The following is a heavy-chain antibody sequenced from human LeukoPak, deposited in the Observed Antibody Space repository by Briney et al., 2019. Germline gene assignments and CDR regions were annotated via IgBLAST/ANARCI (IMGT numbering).Heavy chain of an antibody. Sequence: GASVKVSCKASGYTFLNYDFTWVRQAPGQGLEWMGWISAHNYNTKHAQRFQGRVTMTADTSTTTAYMELRSLRSDDTAVYYCARVADYGSGSHLFDYWGQGTLVAVSS. CDR2: ISAHNYNT. V-gene: IGHV1-18*01. J-gene: IGHJ4*02. D-gene: IGHD3-10*01. CDR1: GYTFLNYD. CDR3: ARVADYGSGSHLFDY.